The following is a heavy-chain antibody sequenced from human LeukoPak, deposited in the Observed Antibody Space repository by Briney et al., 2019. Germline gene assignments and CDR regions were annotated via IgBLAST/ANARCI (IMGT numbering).Heavy chain of an antibody. V-gene: IGHV4-59*08. Sequence: SETLSLTCTVSGGSISSYYWRWIRQPPGKGLEWIGYIYYSGSTNYNPSLKSRVTISVDTSKNQFSLKLSSVTAADTAVYYCARAHDSSCKSGFDYWGQGTLVTVSS. D-gene: IGHD3-22*01. CDR3: ARAHDSSCKSGFDY. CDR2: IYYSGST. J-gene: IGHJ4*02. CDR1: GGSISSYY.